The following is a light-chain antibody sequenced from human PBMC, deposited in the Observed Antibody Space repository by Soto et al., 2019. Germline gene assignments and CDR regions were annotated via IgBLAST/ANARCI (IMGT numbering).Light chain of an antibody. CDR3: GTWDSSLSAVL. J-gene: IGLJ2*01. V-gene: IGLV1-51*01. CDR1: SSNIGNND. Sequence: QSVLTQPPSVSAAPGQKVTISCSGSSSNIGNNDVSWYQQLPATVPKLLIYDDNKRSSGIPDRFSGSKSGTSATLSITGHQSVDEAEYYCGTWDSSLSAVLIGGGITVTVL. CDR2: DDN.